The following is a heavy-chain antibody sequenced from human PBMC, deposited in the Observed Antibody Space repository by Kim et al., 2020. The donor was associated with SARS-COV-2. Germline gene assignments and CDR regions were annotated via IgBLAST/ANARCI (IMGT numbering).Heavy chain of an antibody. CDR2: ITHSGST. D-gene: IGHD2-2*01. Sequence: SETLSLTCAVYGGSFSGHSWSWIRQPPGQGLEWIGEITHSGSTKYNPSLKSRLTITIDMPKNHFSLKLTSVTAADTGLFYCSGGGVGVVPAPVLGLGPYYEYLILDVWGHGTTVTVSS. J-gene: IGHJ6*02. V-gene: IGHV4-34*01. CDR1: GGSFSGHS. CDR3: SGGGVGVVPAPVLGLGPYYEYLILDV.